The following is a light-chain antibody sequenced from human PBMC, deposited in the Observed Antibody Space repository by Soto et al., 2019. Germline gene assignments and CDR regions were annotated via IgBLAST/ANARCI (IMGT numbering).Light chain of an antibody. CDR1: QSVSSSY. V-gene: IGKV3-20*01. J-gene: IGKJ1*01. CDR2: GAS. CDR3: QQYGSSPRLVT. Sequence: EIVLTQSPGTLSLSPGERATLSCRASQSVSSSYLAWYQQKPGQAPRLLIYGASSRATGIPDRFSGSGSGTDFTLTSSRLEPEDFAVYYCQQYGSSPRLVTFGQGTKVEIK.